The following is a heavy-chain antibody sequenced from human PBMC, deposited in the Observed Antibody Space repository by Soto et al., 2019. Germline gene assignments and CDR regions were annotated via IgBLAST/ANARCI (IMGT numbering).Heavy chain of an antibody. V-gene: IGHV4-31*03. Sequence: SKTLSLTCTVSGGSISSGGYYWSWIRQHPGKGLEWIGYIYYSGSTYYNPSLKSRVTISVDTSKSQFSLKLSSVTAADTAVYYCAREGGSGSYYNDNWFDPWGQGTLVTVSS. J-gene: IGHJ5*02. D-gene: IGHD3-10*01. CDR3: AREGGSGSYYNDNWFDP. CDR2: IYYSGST. CDR1: GGSISSGGYY.